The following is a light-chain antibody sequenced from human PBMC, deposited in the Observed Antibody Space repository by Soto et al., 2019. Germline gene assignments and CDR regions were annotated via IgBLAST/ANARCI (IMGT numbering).Light chain of an antibody. CDR1: SGDVGAYNY. CDR3: SSYTGSTTYV. CDR2: EVS. V-gene: IGLV2-14*01. J-gene: IGLJ1*01. Sequence: QSALTQPASVSGSPGQSITISCTGTSGDVGAYNYVSWYQQHPGKAPKLMIYEVSNRPSGVSNRFSGSKSVNTASLTISGLQAEDEADYYCSSYTGSTTYVFGTGTKVTVL.